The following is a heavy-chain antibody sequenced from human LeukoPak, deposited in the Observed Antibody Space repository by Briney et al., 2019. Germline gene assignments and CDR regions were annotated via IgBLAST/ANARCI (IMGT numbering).Heavy chain of an antibody. CDR3: TRDSRSRARGYFDY. CDR1: GFTFGDYA. Sequence: GGSLRLSCTASGFTFGDYAMSWVRQAPGKGLEWVGFIRSKAYGGTTEYAASVKGRFTISRDDSKSIAYLQMNSLKTEDTAVYYCTRDSRSRARGYFDYWGQGTLSPSLQ. CDR2: IRSKAYGGTT. V-gene: IGHV3-49*04. D-gene: IGHD3-10*01. J-gene: IGHJ4*02.